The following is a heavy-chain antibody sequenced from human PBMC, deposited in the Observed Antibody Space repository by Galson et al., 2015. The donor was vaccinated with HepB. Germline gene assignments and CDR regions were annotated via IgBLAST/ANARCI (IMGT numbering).Heavy chain of an antibody. Sequence: SLRLSCAASGFTFRSYAMHWVRKAPGKGLEYVSAISSNGGSTYFAASVKGRFNISRDNSKNTLYLQMSRLRAEDKAGYYCVKGPGSAPLRNWFDPWGQGTLVTVSS. D-gene: IGHD3-16*01. V-gene: IGHV3-64D*06. J-gene: IGHJ5*02. CDR3: VKGPGSAPLRNWFDP. CDR2: ISSNGGST. CDR1: GFTFRSYA.